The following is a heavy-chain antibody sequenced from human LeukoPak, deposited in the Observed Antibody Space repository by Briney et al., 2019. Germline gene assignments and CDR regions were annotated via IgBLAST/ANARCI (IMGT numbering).Heavy chain of an antibody. D-gene: IGHD3-10*01. CDR3: ARQAGGTGSGSYYVY. J-gene: IGHJ4*02. CDR2: IYPGDSDT. V-gene: IGHV5-51*01. CDR1: GYSFTNYW. Sequence: GESLKISCKGSGYSFTNYWMAGVRQMPGKGLEWMGIIYPGDSDTRYSPSFQGQVTISADKSISTAYLQWSSLKASDTAIYYCARQAGGTGSGSYYVYWGQGTLVTVSS.